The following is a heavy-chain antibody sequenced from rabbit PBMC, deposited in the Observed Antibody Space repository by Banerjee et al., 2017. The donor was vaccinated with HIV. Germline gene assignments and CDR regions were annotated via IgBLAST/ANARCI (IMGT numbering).Heavy chain of an antibody. CDR3: ATADYTGFGAYFNL. D-gene: IGHD7-1*01. Sequence: QEQLEESGGDLVKPEGSLTLTCTASGFSFSSGYWMCWVRQAPGKGLEWIACIYAGSSGSTYYASWAKDRFTISKTSSTTVTLQMTSLTAADTATYFCATADYTGFGAYFNLWGQGTLVTVS. J-gene: IGHJ4*01. CDR2: IYAGSSGST. CDR1: GFSFSSGYW. V-gene: IGHV1S45*01.